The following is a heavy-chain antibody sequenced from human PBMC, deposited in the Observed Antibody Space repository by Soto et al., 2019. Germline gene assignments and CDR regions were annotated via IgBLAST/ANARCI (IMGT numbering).Heavy chain of an antibody. Sequence: QVQLQESGPGLVKPSQTLSLTCTVSGGSISSGGYYWSWIRQHPGKGLEWIGYIYYSGSTYYNPSLKSRXXIXVXKSKNQFSLKLSSVTAADTAVYYCARDPDATGAFDIWGQGTMVTVSS. V-gene: IGHV4-31*03. D-gene: IGHD4-17*01. J-gene: IGHJ3*02. CDR2: IYYSGST. CDR3: ARDPDATGAFDI. CDR1: GGSISSGGYY.